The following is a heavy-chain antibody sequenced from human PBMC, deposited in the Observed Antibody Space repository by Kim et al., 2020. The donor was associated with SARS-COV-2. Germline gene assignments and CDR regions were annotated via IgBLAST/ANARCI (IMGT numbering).Heavy chain of an antibody. V-gene: IGHV3-74*01. CDR2: DNYGTGP. Sequence: DNYGTGPSDADAVKGRFTISRDITKNTVYLQMNSLTAEDTAVYYCATVFNDWGQGTLVTVSS. CDR3: ATVFND. J-gene: IGHJ4*02.